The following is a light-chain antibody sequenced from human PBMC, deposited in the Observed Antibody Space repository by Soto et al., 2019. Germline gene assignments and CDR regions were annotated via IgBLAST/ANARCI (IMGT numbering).Light chain of an antibody. CDR3: QQYDNWPPYT. J-gene: IGKJ2*01. V-gene: IGKV3-15*01. CDR1: QSVSTN. CDR2: GAS. Sequence: EIVMTQSPATLSVSPGERATLSCRASQSVSTNLVWYQQKPGQAPRLLIYGASTRATGIPARFSGSGYGTEFSLTISSLQSEHFAVYYCQQYDNWPPYTFGQGTKLEIK.